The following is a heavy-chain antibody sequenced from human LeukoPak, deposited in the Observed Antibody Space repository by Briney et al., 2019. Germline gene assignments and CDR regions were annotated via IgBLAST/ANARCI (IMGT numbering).Heavy chain of an antibody. CDR2: INHSGST. Sequence: PSETLSLTCAVYGGSFSGYYWSWIRQPPGKGLEWIGEINHSGSTNYNPSLKSRVTISVDTSKNQFSLKLSSVTAADTAVYYCARGMYSSSWSTRYYYYYGMDVWGQGTTVTVSS. D-gene: IGHD6-13*01. J-gene: IGHJ6*02. V-gene: IGHV4-34*01. CDR3: ARGMYSSSWSTRYYYYYGMDV. CDR1: GGSFSGYY.